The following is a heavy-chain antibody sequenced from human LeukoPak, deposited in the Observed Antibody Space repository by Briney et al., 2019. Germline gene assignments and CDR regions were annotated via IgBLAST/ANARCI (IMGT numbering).Heavy chain of an antibody. J-gene: IGHJ4*02. D-gene: IGHD5-18*01. CDR1: GFTFSNYW. CDR3: ARGASGYSYG. V-gene: IGHV3-74*01. CDR2: INSDGSTT. Sequence: GGSLRLSCAASGFTFSNYWMHWVRHAPGKGLVWVSRINSDGSTTSYADSVEGRFTISRDNAKNTLYLQMNSLRAEDTAVYYCARGASGYSYGWGQGTLVTVSS.